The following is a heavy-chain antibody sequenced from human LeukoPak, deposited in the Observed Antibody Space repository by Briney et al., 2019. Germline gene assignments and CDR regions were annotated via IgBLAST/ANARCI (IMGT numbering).Heavy chain of an antibody. CDR2: ISGSGT. V-gene: IGHV3-23*01. J-gene: IGHJ4*02. D-gene: IGHD6-13*01. CDR3: AKILGSSSPRSVDY. CDR1: GFTFSSYA. Sequence: GGSLRLSRAASGFTFSSYAMSWVRQAPGKGLEWVSTISGSGTYYADSAKGRFTISRDNSKNTLYLQMYSLRAEDTAVYYCAKILGSSSPRSVDYWGQGTLVTVSS.